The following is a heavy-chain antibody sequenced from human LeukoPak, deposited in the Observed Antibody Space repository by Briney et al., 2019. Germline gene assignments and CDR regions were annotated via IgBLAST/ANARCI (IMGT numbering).Heavy chain of an antibody. J-gene: IGHJ4*02. CDR1: GGSISSYY. CDR2: IYTSGST. D-gene: IGHD3-10*01. V-gene: IGHV4-4*07. Sequence: SETLSLTCTVSGGSISSYYWSWIRQRAGKGLEWIGRIYTSGSTNYNPSLKSRVTMSVDTSKNQFSLKLSSVTAADTAVYYCARETMVRGVYDYWGQGTLVTVSS. CDR3: ARETMVRGVYDY.